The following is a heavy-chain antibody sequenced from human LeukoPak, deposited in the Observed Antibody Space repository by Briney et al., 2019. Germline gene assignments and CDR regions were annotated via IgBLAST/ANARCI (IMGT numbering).Heavy chain of an antibody. CDR2: ISSSSSYI. V-gene: IGHV3-21*01. CDR3: ARDLGRRSSGWLDY. CDR1: GFTFSSYS. D-gene: IGHD6-19*01. Sequence: GGSLRLSCAASGFTFSSYSMNWVRQAPGKGLEWVSSISSSSSYIYYADSVKGRFTISRDNAKNSLYLQMNSLRAEDTAVYYCARDLGRRSSGWLDYWGQGTXVXXXS. J-gene: IGHJ4*02.